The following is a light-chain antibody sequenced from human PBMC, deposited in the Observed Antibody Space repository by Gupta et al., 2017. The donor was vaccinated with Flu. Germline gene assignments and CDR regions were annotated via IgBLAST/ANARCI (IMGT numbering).Light chain of an antibody. CDR3: QRFAELPQDT. Sequence: DIQMTQSPSSLSASVGDRVTITCQASQDINNYLNWYQQKPGKAPKLLIYDASKLETGVPSRFSGSGSGTDFTVTISSLQPEDIATYYCQRFAELPQDTCGQGTKLEIK. J-gene: IGKJ2*01. CDR1: QDINNY. CDR2: DAS. V-gene: IGKV1-33*01.